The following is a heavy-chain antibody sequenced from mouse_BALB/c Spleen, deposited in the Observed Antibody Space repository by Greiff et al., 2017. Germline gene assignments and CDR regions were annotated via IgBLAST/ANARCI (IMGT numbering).Heavy chain of an antibody. V-gene: IGHV14-1*02. J-gene: IGHJ4*01. CDR1: GFNIKDYY. CDR3: ARKAMDY. CDR2: IDPENGNT. Sequence: VQLKQSGAELVRPGALVKLSCKASGFNIKDYYMHWVKQRPEQGLEWIGWIDPENGNTIYDPKFQGKASITADTSSNTAYLQLSSLKSEDTAVYYCARKAMDYWGQGTSVTVSS.